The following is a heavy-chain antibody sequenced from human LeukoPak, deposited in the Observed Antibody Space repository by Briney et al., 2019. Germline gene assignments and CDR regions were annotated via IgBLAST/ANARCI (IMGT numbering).Heavy chain of an antibody. V-gene: IGHV3-11*01. Sequence: GGSLRLSCAASGFTFSDYYMSWIRQAPGKGLEWVSYISSSGSTIYYADSVKGRFTISKDNAKNSLYLQMNSLRAEDTAVYYCAKASPPGYSSNWYDYWGQGALVTVSS. CDR1: GFTFSDYY. D-gene: IGHD6-13*01. J-gene: IGHJ5*01. CDR2: ISSSGSTI. CDR3: AKASPPGYSSNWYDY.